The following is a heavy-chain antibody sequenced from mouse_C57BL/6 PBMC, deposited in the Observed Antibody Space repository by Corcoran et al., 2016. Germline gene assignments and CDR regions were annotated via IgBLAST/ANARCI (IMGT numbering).Heavy chain of an antibody. CDR2: ISYDGSN. Sequence: DVQLQESGPDLVKPSQSLSLTCSVSGYSITSSYYWHWIRQVPGNKLEWIGYISYDGSNNYNPSFKNRNTITRYTSTNQFFLKLNSVTTEDTATYYCASPRGYYAWLAYWGQGTLVTVSA. CDR1: GYSITSSYY. J-gene: IGHJ3*01. D-gene: IGHD1-1*01. V-gene: IGHV3-6*01. CDR3: ASPRGYYAWLAY.